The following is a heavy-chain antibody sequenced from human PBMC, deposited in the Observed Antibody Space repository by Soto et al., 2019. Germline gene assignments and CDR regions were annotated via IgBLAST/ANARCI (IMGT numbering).Heavy chain of an antibody. V-gene: IGHV3-30-3*01. J-gene: IGHJ6*02. D-gene: IGHD2-2*01. CDR3: ATTRVGPCSSSICFSGIFDGMDV. CDR2: ISYDGTIT. Sequence: GGSLRLSCAASGFTISNYGMHWVRQAPGKGLEWVAVISYDGTITYYADSVKGRFTISRDNSKNTLYLQMNSLRTEDTAVYYCATTRVGPCSSSICFSGIFDGMDVWGQGTTVTVSS. CDR1: GFTISNYG.